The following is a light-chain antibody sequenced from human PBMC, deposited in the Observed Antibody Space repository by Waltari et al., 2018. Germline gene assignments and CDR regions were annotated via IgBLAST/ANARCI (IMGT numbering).Light chain of an antibody. CDR2: VNSDGGH. CDR3: QTWGMNIQV. Sequence: QLVLTQSPSASASLGASVKLTCTLTGEYSAYAIAWHQLQPEKGPRYLMNVNSDGGHDKADGSPERFSGSSAGAERYLIISRLQSDDEADYFCQTWGMNIQVFGGGTRLTVL. CDR1: GEYSAYA. J-gene: IGLJ3*02. V-gene: IGLV4-69*01.